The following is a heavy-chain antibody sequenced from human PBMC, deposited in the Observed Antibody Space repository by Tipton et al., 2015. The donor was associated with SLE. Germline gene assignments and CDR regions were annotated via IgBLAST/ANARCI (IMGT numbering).Heavy chain of an antibody. D-gene: IGHD2-2*01. CDR2: IYYSGST. CDR1: GGSISSHY. CDR3: ASLGYCSSTRCSDY. J-gene: IGHJ4*02. Sequence: TLSLTCAVSGGSISSHYWSWIRQPPGKGLEWIGYIYYSGSTNYNPSLKSRVTISVDTSKNQFSLKLSSVTAADTAVYYCASLGYCSSTRCSDYWGQGTLVTVSS. V-gene: IGHV4-59*11.